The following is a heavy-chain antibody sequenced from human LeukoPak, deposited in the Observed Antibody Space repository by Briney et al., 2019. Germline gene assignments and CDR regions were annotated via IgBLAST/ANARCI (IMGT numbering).Heavy chain of an antibody. CDR2: IYYSGST. CDR3: ASLGDYGGWYFDL. CDR1: GGSISSGDYS. V-gene: IGHV4-30-4*01. D-gene: IGHD4-17*01. J-gene: IGHJ2*01. Sequence: PSETLSLTCTVSGGSISSGDYSWGWIRQPPGKGLEWIEYIYYSGSTYYHPSLKSRVTISVDTSKNQFSLKLSSVTAADTAVYYCASLGDYGGWYFDLWGRGTLVTVSS.